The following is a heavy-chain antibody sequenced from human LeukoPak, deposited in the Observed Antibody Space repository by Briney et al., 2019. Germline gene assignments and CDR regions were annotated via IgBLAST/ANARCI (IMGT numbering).Heavy chain of an antibody. V-gene: IGHV1-2*02. J-gene: IGHJ4*02. CDR3: ASCYYDSSGYYYFDY. CDR1: GYTXSGHY. D-gene: IGHD3-22*01. CDR2: IKPSSGAT. Sequence: ASVKVSCKASGYTXSGHYMHRVRQAPGQGLEWMGWIKPSSGATNYAQKFRGRVTMTRDTSNRTSYMELSRLRSDDTALYYCASCYYDSSGYYYFDYWGQGTLVTVSS.